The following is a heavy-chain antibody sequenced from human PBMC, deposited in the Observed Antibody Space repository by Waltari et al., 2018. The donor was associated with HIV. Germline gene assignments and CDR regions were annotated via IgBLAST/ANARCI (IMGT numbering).Heavy chain of an antibody. CDR3: TTEMATMMGG. J-gene: IGHJ4*02. D-gene: IGHD5-12*01. CDR2: IKSKTDGGTT. CDR1: GFPFSNAG. V-gene: IGHV3-15*01. Sequence: EVQLVESGGGLVKPGGSLRVSCSASGFPFSNAGRRRFRQAPGNGLEWVGRIKSKTDGGTTDYSAPVKGRFTISRDDSKNTLYLQMNSLKTEDTAVYYCTTEMATMMGGWGQGTLVTVSS.